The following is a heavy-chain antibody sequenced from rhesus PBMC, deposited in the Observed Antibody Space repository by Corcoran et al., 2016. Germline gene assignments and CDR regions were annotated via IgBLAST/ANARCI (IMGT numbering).Heavy chain of an antibody. D-gene: IGHD1-44*01. J-gene: IGHJ2*01. CDR2: VDPEDGEA. CDR3: ATDQGGRTTGGKSIWYFDL. V-gene: IGHV1-111*02. Sequence: EVQLVQSGAEVKKPGASVKISCKASGYTFTDYYLHWVRQAPGKGLEWMGRVDPEDGEAIHVQKSQDRGTLTEDTSTDTAYMELSSLRSEDTAVYYCATDQGGRTTGGKSIWYFDLWGPGTPITISS. CDR1: GYTFTDYY.